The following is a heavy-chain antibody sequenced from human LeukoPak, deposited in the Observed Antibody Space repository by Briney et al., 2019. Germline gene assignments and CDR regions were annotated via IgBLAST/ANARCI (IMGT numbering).Heavy chain of an antibody. CDR1: GFSFSRYS. Sequence: GGSLRLSCTASGFSFSRYSMNWVRQAPGKGLEWISYISSDGTTIYYADSVKGRFTISRDNARNSLYLQMNSLRAEDTAVYYCARDPAMQTWLSAYYFDYWGQGTQVTVSS. CDR3: ARDPAMQTWLSAYYFDY. J-gene: IGHJ4*02. D-gene: IGHD3-22*01. CDR2: ISSDGTTI. V-gene: IGHV3-48*01.